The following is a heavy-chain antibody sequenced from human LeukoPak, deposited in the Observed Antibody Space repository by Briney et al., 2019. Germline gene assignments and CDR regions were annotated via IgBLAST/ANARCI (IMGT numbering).Heavy chain of an antibody. CDR2: INSDGSST. J-gene: IGHJ4*02. V-gene: IGHV3-74*01. CDR3: ARDASGHTDY. Sequence: GGSLRLSCAASGFTFSSYWMHLVRQAPGKGLVWVSRINSDGSSTNYADSMRGRFTISRDNAKNTLHLQMNSLRAEDTAVYYCARDASGHTDYWGQGTLVTVSA. D-gene: IGHD6-19*01. CDR1: GFTFSSYW.